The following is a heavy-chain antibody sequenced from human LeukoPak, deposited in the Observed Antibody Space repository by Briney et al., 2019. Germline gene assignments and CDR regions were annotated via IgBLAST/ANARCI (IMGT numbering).Heavy chain of an antibody. CDR3: ARKSLGIVASGTFFGS. J-gene: IGHJ5*02. CDR1: GFTVSSNY. Sequence: GGSLPLSCAASGFTVSSNYMTWVRQAPGKGLEWLSIIYSGGGTDYADSVKGRFTVSRNNSKNTVYLQMNSLRAEDTAMYHCARKSLGIVASGTFFGSWGQAAKVTVSS. D-gene: IGHD6-13*01. V-gene: IGHV3-53*01. CDR2: IYSGGGT.